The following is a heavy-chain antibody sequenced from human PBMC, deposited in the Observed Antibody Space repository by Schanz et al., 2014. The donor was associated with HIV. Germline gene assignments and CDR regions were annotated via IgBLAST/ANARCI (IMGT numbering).Heavy chain of an antibody. V-gene: IGHV3-33*05. D-gene: IGHD1-26*01. J-gene: IGHJ4*02. CDR3: ARERVGAIDY. CDR1: GFTFSSYG. CDR2: ISYDGSNK. Sequence: QVQLVESGGGVVQPGRSLRLSCAASGFTFSSYGMHWVRQAPGKGLEWVAVISYDGSNKYYADSVKGRFTISRDNSKNTLSLQMSSLRAEDTAIYYCARERVGAIDYWGQGTLVTVSS.